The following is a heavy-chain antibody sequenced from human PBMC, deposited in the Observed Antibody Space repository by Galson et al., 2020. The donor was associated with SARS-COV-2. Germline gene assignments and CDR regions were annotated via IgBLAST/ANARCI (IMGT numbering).Heavy chain of an antibody. CDR1: GYTSTTYG. J-gene: IGHJ5*01. CDR3: ARGGLGYCSGGSCPKNWFDS. D-gene: IGHD2-15*01. CDR2: SSPYNGNT. Sequence: ASVKVSCKTSGYTSTTYGVSWVRQAPGQGLEWMGWSSPYNGNTYYAQHLQGRVTMTTDTSTSTGYMELRSLRSDDTAVYYCARGGLGYCSGGSCPKNWFDSWGQGTLVTVSS. V-gene: IGHV1-18*01.